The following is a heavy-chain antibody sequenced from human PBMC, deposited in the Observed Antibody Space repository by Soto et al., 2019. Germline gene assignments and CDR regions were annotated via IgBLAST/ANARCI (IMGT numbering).Heavy chain of an antibody. D-gene: IGHD2-15*01. V-gene: IGHV3-23*01. CDR3: TKANRYCIGANFSTLAY. J-gene: IGHJ4*02. CDR1: GFTFSNYA. CDR2: FSSGGGGT. Sequence: GGCLRLSCTASGFTFSNYAMSWVRQAPGKGLEWVSTFSSGGGGTYYADSVKGRFTISRDNSKNTLSLQMNSLRAEDTAVYYCTKANRYCIGANFSTLAYWGLGSLVTVS.